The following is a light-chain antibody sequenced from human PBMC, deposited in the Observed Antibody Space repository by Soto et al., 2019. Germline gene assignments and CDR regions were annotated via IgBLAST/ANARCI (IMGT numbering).Light chain of an antibody. J-gene: IGKJ1*01. Sequence: EIVLTQSPGTLSLSPGERATLSCRARQSVSSSYLAWYQQKPGQAPRLLIYGASSRATGIPDRFSGSGSGTDFTLTISRLEPEDFAVYYCQQYGSPLTFGQGTKVEIK. CDR2: GAS. CDR1: QSVSSSY. V-gene: IGKV3-20*01. CDR3: QQYGSPLT.